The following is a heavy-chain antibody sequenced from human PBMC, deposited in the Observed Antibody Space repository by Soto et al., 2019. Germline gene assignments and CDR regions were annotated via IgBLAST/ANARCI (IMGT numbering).Heavy chain of an antibody. CDR3: ARDPGTGAALRAYHFDY. V-gene: IGHV1-3*01. CDR1: RYIFTTYD. CDR2: INAGNGDT. D-gene: IGHD1-1*01. J-gene: IGHJ4*02. Sequence: XSVKVSCKASRYIFTTYDLHWVRQAPGQRLEWMGWINAGNGDTKYSEKFQGRVTITRDTSANTAYMELSSLRSEDTSVYYCARDPGTGAALRAYHFDYWGQGTLVTVSS.